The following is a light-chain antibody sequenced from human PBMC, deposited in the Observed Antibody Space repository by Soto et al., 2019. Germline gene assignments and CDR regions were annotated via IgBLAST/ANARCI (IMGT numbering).Light chain of an antibody. CDR1: QSVSSN. V-gene: IGKV3-15*01. Sequence: EIVMTQSPATLSVSPGERATLSCRASQSVSSNLAWYQQKPGQAPRLLIYGASTRATGIPARFSGSRSGTEFTLTISSLQYEDFAVYYCQQYNNCTRTFGQGTKVEIK. J-gene: IGKJ1*01. CDR2: GAS. CDR3: QQYNNCTRT.